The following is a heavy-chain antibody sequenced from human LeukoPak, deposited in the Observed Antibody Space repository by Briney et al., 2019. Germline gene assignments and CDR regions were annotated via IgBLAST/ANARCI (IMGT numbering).Heavy chain of an antibody. V-gene: IGHV3-23*01. J-gene: IGHJ3*02. Sequence: GGSLRLSCAASGFTFSSYWMSWVRQAPGKGLEWVSAISGSGGSTYYADSVKGRFTISRGSSKNTLYLQMDSLRAEDTAVYYCAKVCEDYDILTGYCYDAFDIWGQGTMVTVSS. CDR3: AKVCEDYDILTGYCYDAFDI. CDR1: GFTFSSYW. CDR2: ISGSGGST. D-gene: IGHD3-9*01.